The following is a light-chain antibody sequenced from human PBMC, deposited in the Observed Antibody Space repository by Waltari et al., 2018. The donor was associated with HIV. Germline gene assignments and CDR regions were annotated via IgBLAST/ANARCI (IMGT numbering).Light chain of an antibody. J-gene: IGKJ3*01. V-gene: IGKV3-20*01. CDR3: QQYGDSLT. CDR2: GPS. CDR1: RSVSSSY. Sequence: EIVLTQSPGTLSLSTGETTTISGRASRSVSSSYLAWYQQKPGQAPRLFIYGPSSMATGIPDRFSGSGSGTDFSLTISRLEPEYFAVYYCQQYGDSLTFGPGTKVDIK.